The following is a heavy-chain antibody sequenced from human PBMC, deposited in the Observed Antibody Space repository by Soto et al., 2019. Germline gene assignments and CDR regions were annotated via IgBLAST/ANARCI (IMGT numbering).Heavy chain of an antibody. CDR3: ARSSGIDDDIINIVVVPAALSSWFDP. D-gene: IGHD2-2*01. CDR2: INHSGST. J-gene: IGHJ5*02. V-gene: IGHV4-34*01. CDR1: GGSFSGYY. Sequence: SETLSLTCAVYGGSFSGYYWSWIRQPPGKGLEWIGEINHSGSTNYNPSLKSRVTISVDTSKNQFSLKLSSVTAADTAVYYCARSSGIDDDIINIVVVPAALSSWFDPWGQGTLVTVSS.